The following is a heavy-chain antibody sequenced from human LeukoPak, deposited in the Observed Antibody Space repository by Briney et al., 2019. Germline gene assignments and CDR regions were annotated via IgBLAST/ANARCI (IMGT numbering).Heavy chain of an antibody. J-gene: IGHJ4*02. V-gene: IGHV3-23*01. CDR1: GFTFSNYA. CDR3: AKDSGSGYSYGYFDY. D-gene: IGHD5-18*01. Sequence: GGSLRLSCAASGFTFSNYAMSWVRQAPGKGLEWVSAISGSGGSTYYADSVKGRFTISRDISKNTLYLQMNCLRAEDTAVYYCAKDSGSGYSYGYFDYWAREPWSPSP. CDR2: ISGSGGST.